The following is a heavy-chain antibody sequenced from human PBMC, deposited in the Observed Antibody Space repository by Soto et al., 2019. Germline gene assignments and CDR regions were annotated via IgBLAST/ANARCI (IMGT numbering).Heavy chain of an antibody. CDR3: AKGHQSSSWPFDY. V-gene: IGHV3-23*01. D-gene: IGHD6-13*01. CDR1: GFTFISYA. CDR2: ISGSGGST. Sequence: PGGSLRLSCAASGFTFISYAIIFFRHSPGKGLEWVSAISGSGGSTYYADSVKGRFTISRDNSKNTLYLQMNSLRAEDTAVYYCAKGHQSSSWPFDYWGQGTLVTVSS. J-gene: IGHJ4*02.